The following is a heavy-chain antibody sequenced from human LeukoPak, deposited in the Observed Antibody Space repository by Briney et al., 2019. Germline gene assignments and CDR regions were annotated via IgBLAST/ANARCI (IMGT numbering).Heavy chain of an antibody. CDR1: GFTVSSNY. D-gene: IGHD6-19*01. CDR3: AKFHSSGWYAY. V-gene: IGHV3-23*01. J-gene: IGHJ4*02. CDR2: ISGSGGST. Sequence: QPGGSLRLSCAASGFTVSSNYMSWVRQAPGKGLEWVSAISGSGGSTYYADSVKGRFTISRDNSKNTLYLQMNSLRAEDTAVYYCAKFHSSGWYAYWGQGTLVTVSS.